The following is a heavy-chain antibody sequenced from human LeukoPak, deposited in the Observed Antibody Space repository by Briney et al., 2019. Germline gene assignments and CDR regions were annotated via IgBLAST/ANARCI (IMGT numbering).Heavy chain of an antibody. CDR3: ARDGTYTDYDPDFDI. V-gene: IGHV3-7*04. CDR1: GFTFSRFW. D-gene: IGHD5-12*01. J-gene: IGHJ4*02. Sequence: GGTLRLSCAASGFTFSRFWMSWVRQAPGKGLEWVANTQQDGSEKYYVDSVKGRFTISRDNAKNSLYLQMNSLRAEDTAVFYCARDGTYTDYDPDFDIWGQGTLVTVSS. CDR2: TQQDGSEK.